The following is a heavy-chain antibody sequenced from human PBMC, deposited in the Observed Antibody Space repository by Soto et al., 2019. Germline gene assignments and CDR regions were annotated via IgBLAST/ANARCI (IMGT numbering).Heavy chain of an antibody. CDR3: ARALRIDY. J-gene: IGHJ4*02. D-gene: IGHD4-17*01. V-gene: IGHV3-33*01. CDR1: GFTFSSYG. CDR2: IWYDGSNK. Sequence: QVQLVESGGAVVQPGGSLRLSCIASGFTFSSYGMHWVRQAPGKGLEWVAVIWYDGSNKYYADSVKGRFTISRDNSKNTLDLQMNSLRAEETAVYYCARALRIDYWGQGTLVTVSS.